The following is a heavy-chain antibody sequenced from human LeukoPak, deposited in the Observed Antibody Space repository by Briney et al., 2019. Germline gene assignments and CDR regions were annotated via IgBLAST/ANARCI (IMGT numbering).Heavy chain of an antibody. Sequence: PSETLSLTCTVSGGSISSGNYYWSWIRQPAGKGLEYIGRIYTSGITHYSPSLKSRVTISVDTSKNQFSLKLSSVTAADTAVYYCARGKNDWRAMDRGVNYYYYMDVWGKGTTVTISS. J-gene: IGHJ6*03. CDR3: ARGKNDWRAMDRGVNYYYYMDV. CDR1: GGSISSGNYY. V-gene: IGHV4-61*02. D-gene: IGHD3-10*01. CDR2: IYTSGIT.